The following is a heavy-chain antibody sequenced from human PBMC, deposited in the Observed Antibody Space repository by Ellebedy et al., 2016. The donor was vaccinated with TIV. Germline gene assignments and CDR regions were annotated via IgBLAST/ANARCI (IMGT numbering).Heavy chain of an antibody. D-gene: IGHD6-13*01. CDR2: ITAGNGNR. J-gene: IGHJ4*02. CDR1: GYTFTNYG. CDR3: ARGEYSSSWYGGTLDY. V-gene: IGHV1-3*01. Sequence: AASVKVSSKASGYTFTNYGMHWVRQAPGQRLEWMGWITAGNGNRKYSQNFQGRVTITRDTSASTAYMELSSLRSEDTAVYYCARGEYSSSWYGGTLDYWGQGTLVTVSS.